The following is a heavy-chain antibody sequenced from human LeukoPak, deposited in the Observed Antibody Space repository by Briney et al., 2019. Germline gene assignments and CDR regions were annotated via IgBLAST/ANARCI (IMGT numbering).Heavy chain of an antibody. V-gene: IGHV3-74*01. CDR1: GFTFSTYW. J-gene: IGHJ4*02. CDR2: INTAGTVT. CDR3: ATKQWLAPPPDS. Sequence: PGRSLRLSCAASGFTFSTYWMLCVRQAPGQGLESVSRINTAGTVTTYADSVKGRFTVSRDNADNTMFLQMNSVRDEDTAVYYCATKQWLAPPPDSWGQGTPVTVSS. D-gene: IGHD6-19*01.